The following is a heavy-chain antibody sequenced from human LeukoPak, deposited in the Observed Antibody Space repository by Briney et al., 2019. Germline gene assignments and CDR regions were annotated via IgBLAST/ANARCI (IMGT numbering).Heavy chain of an antibody. Sequence: GGPLRLPCTPSGSPFSSFARLGLRQAPGKGLEGVSTIRSNGDTTYNADSVKGRFAISRDNSKNTLYLELNSLRVEDTATFYCAKGQELDDGVFDSWGQGTMVTVSS. CDR3: AKGQELDDGVFDS. CDR1: GSPFSSFA. V-gene: IGHV3-23*01. J-gene: IGHJ4*02. D-gene: IGHD1-1*01. CDR2: IRSNGDTT.